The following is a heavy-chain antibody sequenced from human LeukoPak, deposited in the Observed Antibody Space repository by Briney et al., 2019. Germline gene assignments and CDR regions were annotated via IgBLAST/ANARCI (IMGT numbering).Heavy chain of an antibody. CDR1: GGSINSYY. CDR2: INHSGST. V-gene: IGHV4-34*01. D-gene: IGHD1-26*01. J-gene: IGHJ4*02. CDR3: ASSSGSYYYFDY. Sequence: SETLSLTCTVSGGSINSYYWSWIRQPPGKGLEWIGEINHSGSTNYNPSLKSRVTISVDTSKNQFSLKLSSVTAADTAVYYCASSSGSYYYFDYWGQGTLVTVSS.